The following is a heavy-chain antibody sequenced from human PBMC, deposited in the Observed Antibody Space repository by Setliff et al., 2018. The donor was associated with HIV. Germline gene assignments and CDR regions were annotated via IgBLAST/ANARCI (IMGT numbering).Heavy chain of an antibody. CDR2: IIPIFGTA. J-gene: IGHJ6*03. CDR1: GGPFSSYA. CDR3: AGGRAAGGSYSYYYMDV. V-gene: IGHV1-69*13. Sequence: SVKVSCKASGGPFSSYAISWVRQAPGQGLEWMGGIIPIFGTANYAQKFQGRVTITADESTSTAYMELSSLRSEDTAVYYCAGGRAAGGSYSYYYMDVWGKGTTVT. D-gene: IGHD1-26*01.